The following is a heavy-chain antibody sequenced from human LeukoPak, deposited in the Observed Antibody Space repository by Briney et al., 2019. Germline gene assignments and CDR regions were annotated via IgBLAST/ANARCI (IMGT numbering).Heavy chain of an antibody. V-gene: IGHV4-38-2*02. CDR3: ARVSYGGKDSRWFDP. D-gene: IGHD4-23*01. Sequence: SETLSLTCSVSGYSISSGYYWGWIRQPPGKGLEWIGTLYHSGSTFYNPSLKSRLTISLDTTKNQFSLKLNSVTAADTAVYYCARVSYGGKDSRWFDPWGQGTLVTVSS. J-gene: IGHJ5*02. CDR1: GYSISSGYY. CDR2: LYHSGST.